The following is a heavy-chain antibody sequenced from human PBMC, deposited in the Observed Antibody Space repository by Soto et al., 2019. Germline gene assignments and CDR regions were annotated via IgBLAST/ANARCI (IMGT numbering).Heavy chain of an antibody. CDR2: IIPILGIA. V-gene: IGHV1-69*02. CDR1: GGTFSSYT. Sequence: SVKVSCKASGGTFSSYTISWVRQAPGQGLEWMGRIIPILGIANYAQKFQGRVTITADKSTSTAYMELSSLRSEDTAVYYCARVQRRLGYCSGGSCYRDDAFDTWGQGTMVTVSS. D-gene: IGHD2-15*01. J-gene: IGHJ3*02. CDR3: ARVQRRLGYCSGGSCYRDDAFDT.